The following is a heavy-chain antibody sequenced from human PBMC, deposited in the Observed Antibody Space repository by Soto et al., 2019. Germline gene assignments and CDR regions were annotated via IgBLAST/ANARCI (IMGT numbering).Heavy chain of an antibody. Sequence: QITLKESGPTLVKPTQTLTLTCTFSGFSLSTSGVGVGWIRQPPGKALECLAVIYWDDDNRYSPYLRSRLTFTKHTSKNQVVLTMTNMDPEDTATYYCAHKATAKLTARVFDYWGQGLLVTVSS. CDR2: IYWDDDN. D-gene: IGHD2-21*02. CDR1: GFSLSTSGVG. CDR3: AHKATAKLTARVFDY. J-gene: IGHJ4*02. V-gene: IGHV2-5*02.